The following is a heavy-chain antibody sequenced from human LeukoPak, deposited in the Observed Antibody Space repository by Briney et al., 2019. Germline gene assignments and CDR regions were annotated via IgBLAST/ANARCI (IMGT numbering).Heavy chain of an antibody. V-gene: IGHV1-46*01. CDR3: ARDLRYCSSTSCFRDAFDI. Sequence: GASVKVSCKASGYTFTSYYMHWVRQAPGQGLEWMGLINPTGGSTGYAQKFQGRVTMTRDMSTSTDYMGLSSLRSEDTAIYYCARDLRYCSSTSCFRDAFDIWGQGTMVTVSS. CDR2: INPTGGST. D-gene: IGHD2-2*01. CDR1: GYTFTSYY. J-gene: IGHJ3*02.